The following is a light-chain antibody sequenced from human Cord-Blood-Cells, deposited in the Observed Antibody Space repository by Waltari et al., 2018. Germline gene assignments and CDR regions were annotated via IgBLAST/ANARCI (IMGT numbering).Light chain of an antibody. CDR2: AAS. V-gene: IGKV1-39*01. CDR1: QSISSY. J-gene: IGKJ3*01. CDR3: QQSYSTLFT. Sequence: DIQMTQSPSSLSASVGDRVTITCRASQSISSYLNWYQQKPGKAPKLLIYAASSLQSGVPSRFRCSGYGTDFTHAISSLQPEDFATYDCQQSYSTLFTFGPGTKVDIK.